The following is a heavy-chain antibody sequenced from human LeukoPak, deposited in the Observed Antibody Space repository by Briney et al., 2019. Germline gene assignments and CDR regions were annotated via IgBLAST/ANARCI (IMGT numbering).Heavy chain of an antibody. CDR3: ARGGSLTLGYSYGYRSHNY. Sequence: SETLSLTCTVSGGSISSYYWSWIRQPAGKGLEWIGRIYTSGSTNYNPSLKSRVTISVDTSKNQFSLKLSSVTAADTAVYYCARGGSLTLGYSYGYRSHNYWGQGTLVTVSS. V-gene: IGHV4-4*07. CDR2: IYTSGST. D-gene: IGHD5-18*01. CDR1: GGSISSYY. J-gene: IGHJ4*02.